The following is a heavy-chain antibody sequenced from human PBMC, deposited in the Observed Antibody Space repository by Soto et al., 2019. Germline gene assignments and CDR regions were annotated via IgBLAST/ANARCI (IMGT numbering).Heavy chain of an antibody. V-gene: IGHV1-69*06. CDR2: IIPIFGTA. Sequence: VASVKVSCKASGGTFSSYAISWVRQAPGQGLEWMGGIIPIFGTANYAQKFQGRVTITADKSTSTAYMELSSLRSEDTAVYYCARAYDILTGSLDYWGQGTLVTVAS. D-gene: IGHD3-9*01. CDR1: GGTFSSYA. J-gene: IGHJ4*02. CDR3: ARAYDILTGSLDY.